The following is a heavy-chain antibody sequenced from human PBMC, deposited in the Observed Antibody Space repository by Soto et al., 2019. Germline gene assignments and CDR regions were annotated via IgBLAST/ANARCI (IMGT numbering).Heavy chain of an antibody. CDR3: AREPYSSGSYYYFDY. J-gene: IGHJ4*02. V-gene: IGHV1-18*01. CDR1: GYTFTSYG. D-gene: IGHD6-19*01. CDR2: ISAYNGNT. Sequence: ASVKVSCKASGYTFTSYGISWVRQAPGQGLEWMGLISAYNGNTNYAQKLQGRVTMTTDTSTSTAYMELRSLRSDDTAVYYCAREPYSSGSYYYFDYWGQGTLVTVSS.